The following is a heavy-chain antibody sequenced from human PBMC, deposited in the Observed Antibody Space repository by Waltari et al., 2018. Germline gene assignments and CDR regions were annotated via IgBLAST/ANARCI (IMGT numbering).Heavy chain of an antibody. V-gene: IGHV3-21*01. J-gene: IGHJ6*03. CDR3: ARPYYDFNYYYYMDV. CDR1: GFTFSSYS. Sequence: EVQLVESGGGLVKPGGSLRLSCAASGFTFSSYSMNWVRQAPGKGLEWVSSISSSSSYIDYADSVKGRFTISRDNAKNSLYLQMNSLRAEDTAVYYCARPYYDFNYYYYMDVWGKGTTVTVSS. D-gene: IGHD3-3*01. CDR2: ISSSSSYI.